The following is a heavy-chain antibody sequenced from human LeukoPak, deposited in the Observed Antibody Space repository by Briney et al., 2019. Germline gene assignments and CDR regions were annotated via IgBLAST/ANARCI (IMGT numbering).Heavy chain of an antibody. CDR2: IYPGDSDT. Sequence: GESLKISCKGSGYSFTSYWIGWVRQMPGKGLEWMGIIYPGDSDTRYSPSFQGQVTISADKSISTAYLQWSSLKASDTAMYYCARQRGEMATKNPFDYWGQGTLVTVSS. J-gene: IGHJ4*02. V-gene: IGHV5-51*01. D-gene: IGHD5-24*01. CDR1: GYSFTSYW. CDR3: ARQRGEMATKNPFDY.